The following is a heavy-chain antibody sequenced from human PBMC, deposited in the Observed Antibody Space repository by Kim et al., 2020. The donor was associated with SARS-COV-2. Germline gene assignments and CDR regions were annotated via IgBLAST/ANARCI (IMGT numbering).Heavy chain of an antibody. V-gene: IGHV3-30*01. D-gene: IGHD3-10*01. CDR3: ARAAYYYGSGSDFDY. J-gene: IGHJ4*02. Sequence: DSVKGRFTISRDNSKTTLYLQMNSLRAEDTAVYYCARAAYYYGSGSDFDYWGQGTLVTVSS.